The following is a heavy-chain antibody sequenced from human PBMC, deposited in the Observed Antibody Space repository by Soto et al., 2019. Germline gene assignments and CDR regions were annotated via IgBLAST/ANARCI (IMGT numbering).Heavy chain of an antibody. Sequence: PSETLSLTCNVSGASINTGGYYWSWIRQHPGKGLEWIGFVYYSGSTSYSPSLESRVSISVDPSKRQFYLELASVTAADSAVYYCAREPGYGLRALDIWGQGTTVT. CDR2: VYYSGST. CDR1: GASINTGGYY. J-gene: IGHJ3*02. D-gene: IGHD5-12*01. V-gene: IGHV4-31*02. CDR3: AREPGYGLRALDI.